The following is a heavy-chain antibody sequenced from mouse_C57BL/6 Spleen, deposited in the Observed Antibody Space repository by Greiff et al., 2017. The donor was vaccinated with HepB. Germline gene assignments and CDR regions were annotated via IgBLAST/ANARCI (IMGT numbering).Heavy chain of an antibody. CDR3: ARAGGYGYAMDY. D-gene: IGHD1-1*01. Sequence: VQLQQSGPELVKPGASVKISCKASGYTFTDYYMNWVKQSHGKSLEWIGDINPNNGGTSYNQKFKGKATLTVDKSSSTAYMELRSLTSEDSAVYYSARAGGYGYAMDYWGQGTSVTVSS. V-gene: IGHV1-26*01. CDR2: INPNNGGT. J-gene: IGHJ4*01. CDR1: GYTFTDYY.